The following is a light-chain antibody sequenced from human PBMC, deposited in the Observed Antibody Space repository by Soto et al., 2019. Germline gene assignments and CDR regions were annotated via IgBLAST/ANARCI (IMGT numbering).Light chain of an antibody. Sequence: IVLTQSPGTLSLSPGERATLSCRASQSVSNNYLAWYQQKPGQAPRLLIYGASNSATGIPDRFSGSGSGTDFTLTISRLEPEDFAVYYCQQYGSSGTVGQGTKVDNK. CDR1: QSVSNNY. CDR2: GAS. J-gene: IGKJ1*01. CDR3: QQYGSSGT. V-gene: IGKV3-20*01.